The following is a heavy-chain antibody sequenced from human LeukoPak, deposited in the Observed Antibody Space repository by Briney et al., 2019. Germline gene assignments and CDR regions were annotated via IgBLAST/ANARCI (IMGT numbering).Heavy chain of an antibody. CDR3: ASGGSWFIY. Sequence: GGSLRLSCAASGFTFSSYWMSWVRQTPGKELEWVANIKEDGSETNYVDSVKGRFTISRDNAKNSLYLQMNSLRAEDTALYYCASGGSWFIYWGQGTLVTVSS. D-gene: IGHD6-13*01. V-gene: IGHV3-7*01. CDR1: GFTFSSYW. CDR2: IKEDGSET. J-gene: IGHJ4*02.